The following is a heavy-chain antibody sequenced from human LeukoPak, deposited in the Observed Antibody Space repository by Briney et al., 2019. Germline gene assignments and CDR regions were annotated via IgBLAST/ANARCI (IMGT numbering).Heavy chain of an antibody. CDR3: AKSGIAAAGTYFQH. D-gene: IGHD6-13*01. Sequence: PGGSLRLSCAASGFTFSSYGMDWVRQAPGKGLEWVAVISYDGSNKYYADSVKGRFTISRDNSKNALYLQMNSLRAEDTAVYYCAKSGIAAAGTYFQHWGQGTLVTVSS. CDR2: ISYDGSNK. V-gene: IGHV3-30*18. J-gene: IGHJ1*01. CDR1: GFTFSSYG.